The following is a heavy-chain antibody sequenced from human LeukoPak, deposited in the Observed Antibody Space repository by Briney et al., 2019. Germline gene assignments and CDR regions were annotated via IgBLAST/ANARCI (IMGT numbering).Heavy chain of an antibody. CDR2: ISAYNGNT. CDR1: GYTFSTYG. V-gene: IGHV1-18*01. Sequence: GASVKVSCKASGYTFSTYGISWVRQAPGQGPEWMGWISAYNGNTYYAQKVQGGVTMTTDTSTNTAFMELRGLRSDDTAVYYCARDLSTRYSDTSGYSPSDYWGQGSLVTVSP. J-gene: IGHJ4*02. CDR3: ARDLSTRYSDTSGYSPSDY. D-gene: IGHD3-22*01.